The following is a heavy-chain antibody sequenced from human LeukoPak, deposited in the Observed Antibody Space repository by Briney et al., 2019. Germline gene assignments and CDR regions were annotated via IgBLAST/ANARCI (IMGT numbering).Heavy chain of an antibody. J-gene: IGHJ4*02. D-gene: IGHD6-13*01. Sequence: GGSLRLSCAASGFTFDDYAMHWVRQAPGKGLEWVSLISWDGGSTYYADSVKGRFTISRDNSKNSLYLQMNGLRAEDTALYYCAKDTTAAAGKPDYWGQGTLVTVSS. CDR2: ISWDGGST. V-gene: IGHV3-43D*03. CDR1: GFTFDDYA. CDR3: AKDTTAAAGKPDY.